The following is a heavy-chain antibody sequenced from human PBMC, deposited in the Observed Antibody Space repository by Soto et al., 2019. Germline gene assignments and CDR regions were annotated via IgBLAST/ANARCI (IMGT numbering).Heavy chain of an antibody. V-gene: IGHV3-23*01. D-gene: IGHD3-10*01. CDR1: GFTFSTYA. Sequence: PGGSLRLSCAASGFTFSTYAMSWVRQAAGKGLEWVSAISGSGRTTYYADSVKGRFTISRDNSKNTLYLQMNSLRAEDTAVYYCAKKYYRDSFDFLLFDYWGQGTLVTVSS. J-gene: IGHJ4*02. CDR3: AKKYYRDSFDFLLFDY. CDR2: ISGSGRTT.